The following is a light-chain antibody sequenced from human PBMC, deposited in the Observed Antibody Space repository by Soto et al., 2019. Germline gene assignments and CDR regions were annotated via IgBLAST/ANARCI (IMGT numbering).Light chain of an antibody. CDR2: GAS. CDR3: QQYGSSGT. J-gene: IGKJ1*01. Sequence: EIVLTQSPGTLSLSPGERATLCCRASQSVSNNYLAWYQQKPGQAPTLLIYGASNRATGIPDRFRGSGSGTDFTLTISRLEPEDFAVYYCQQYGSSGTFGQGTKVDIK. CDR1: QSVSNNY. V-gene: IGKV3-20*01.